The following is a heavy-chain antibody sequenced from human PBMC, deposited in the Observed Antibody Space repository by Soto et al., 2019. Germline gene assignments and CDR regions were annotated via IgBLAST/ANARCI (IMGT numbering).Heavy chain of an antibody. CDR2: IRSKGYGGTA. V-gene: IGHV3-49*03. Sequence: QSGGSLRLSCTASGFTFGDYALTWFRQAPGKGLDWVGFIRSKGYGGTADYAASVKGRFTISRDDSKSIAYLQMSSLKVEDTAVYYCSRVGGDFWGAYFTPNYYYGKDVWGQGTSVTVSS. J-gene: IGHJ6*02. D-gene: IGHD3-3*01. CDR1: GFTFGDYA. CDR3: SRVGGDFWGAYFTPNYYYGKDV.